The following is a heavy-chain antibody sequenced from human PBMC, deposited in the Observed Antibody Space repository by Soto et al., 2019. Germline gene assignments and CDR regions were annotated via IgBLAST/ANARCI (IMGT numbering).Heavy chain of an antibody. V-gene: IGHV4-31*03. Sequence: SETLSLTCTVSGGSISSGGYYWSWIRQHPGKGLEWIGYIYYSGSTYYNPSLKSRVTISVDTSKNQFSLKLSSVTAADTAVYYCARVNEIFVLGALNYYYYYMDVWGKGTRVTVSS. CDR2: IYYSGST. CDR1: GGSISSGGYY. D-gene: IGHD3-3*01. J-gene: IGHJ6*03. CDR3: ARVNEIFVLGALNYYYYYMDV.